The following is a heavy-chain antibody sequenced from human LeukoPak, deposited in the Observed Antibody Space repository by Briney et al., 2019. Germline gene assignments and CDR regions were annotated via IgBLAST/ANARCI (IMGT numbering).Heavy chain of an antibody. CDR3: AVKLPTASPQYFQH. V-gene: IGHV4-34*01. J-gene: IGHJ1*01. D-gene: IGHD2-2*01. Sequence: SETLSLTCAVYGGSFSGYCWSWVRQPPGKGLEWIGEINHSGSTNYNPSLKSRVTISVDTSKNQFSLILSSVTAADTAVYYCAVKLPTASPQYFQHWGQGTLVIVSS. CDR2: INHSGST. CDR1: GGSFSGYC.